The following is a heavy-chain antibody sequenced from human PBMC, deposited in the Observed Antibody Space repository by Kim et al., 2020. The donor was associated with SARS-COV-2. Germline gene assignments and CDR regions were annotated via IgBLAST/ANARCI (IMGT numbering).Heavy chain of an antibody. D-gene: IGHD3-10*01. CDR3: ARQGHGSVKLDY. CDR1: GGSISSYY. J-gene: IGHJ4*02. CDR2: IYYSGST. Sequence: SETLSLTCTVSGGSISSYYWSWIRQPPGKGLEWIGYIYYSGSTNYNPSLKSRVTISVHTSKNQFSLKLSSVTAADTAVYYCARQGHGSVKLDYWGQGTLVTVSS. V-gene: IGHV4-59*08.